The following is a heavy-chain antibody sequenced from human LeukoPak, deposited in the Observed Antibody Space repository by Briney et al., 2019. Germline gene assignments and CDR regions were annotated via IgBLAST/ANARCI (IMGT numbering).Heavy chain of an antibody. J-gene: IGHJ4*02. V-gene: IGHV1-18*01. CDR1: GYTFTSYG. CDR3: ARDMGVPAASYFFDY. Sequence: ASVKVSCKASGYTFTSYGISWVPQAPRQGLEWMGWISAYNGNTKYAQKLQGRVTMTTDTSTSTAYMELRSLRSDDTAVFYCARDMGVPAASYFFDYWGQGTLVTVSS. CDR2: ISAYNGNT. D-gene: IGHD2-2*01.